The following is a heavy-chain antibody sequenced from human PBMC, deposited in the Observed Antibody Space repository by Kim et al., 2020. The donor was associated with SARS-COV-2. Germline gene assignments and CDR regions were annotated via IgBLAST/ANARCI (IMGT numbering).Heavy chain of an antibody. D-gene: IGHD3-10*01. J-gene: IGHJ4*02. V-gene: IGHV3-15*01. CDR1: GFTFSNAW. CDR2: IKRKTDGGTT. CDR3: TRDLSTMVRGAWGY. Sequence: GGSLRLSCAASGFTFSNAWMSWVRQAPGKGLEWVGRIKRKTDGGTTDYAAPVKGRFTISRDDSKNTLYLQMNSLKSEDTAVYYCTRDLSTMVRGAWGYWGQGTLVTVSS.